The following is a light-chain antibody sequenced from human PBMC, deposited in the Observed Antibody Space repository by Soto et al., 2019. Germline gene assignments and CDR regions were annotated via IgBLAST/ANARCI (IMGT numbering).Light chain of an antibody. Sequence: DIVMTHSPYSLAVSLGARATINCQSSQSVLHTSTNKNYLAWYQQKPGQPPKLLIYWASTRESGVPDRFSGSGSGTDFTLTISSLQAEDVAVYYCQQFYNTPLTFGQGTKVDIK. V-gene: IGKV4-1*01. CDR3: QQFYNTPLT. J-gene: IGKJ1*01. CDR1: QSVLHTSTNKNY. CDR2: WAS.